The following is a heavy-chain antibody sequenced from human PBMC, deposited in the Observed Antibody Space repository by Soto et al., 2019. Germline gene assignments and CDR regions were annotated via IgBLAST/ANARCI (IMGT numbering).Heavy chain of an antibody. CDR3: ATNTPYSSYDFWSGQYFDY. J-gene: IGHJ4*02. Sequence: SETLSLTCTVSGGSISSGGYYWSWIRQHPGKGLEWIGYIYYSGSTYYNPSLKSRVTISVDTSKNQFSLKLSSVTAADTAVYYCATNTPYSSYDFWSGQYFDYWGQGTLVTVSS. CDR1: GGSISSGGYY. D-gene: IGHD3-3*01. V-gene: IGHV4-31*03. CDR2: IYYSGST.